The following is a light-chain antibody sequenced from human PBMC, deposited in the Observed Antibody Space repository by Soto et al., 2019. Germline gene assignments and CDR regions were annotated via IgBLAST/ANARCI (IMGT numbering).Light chain of an antibody. V-gene: IGKV3-20*01. CDR2: GTS. Sequence: DIVLTQSPGTLSVSPGERATLSCRASQTISSNYLAWYQQKPGQPPSLLIYGTSSRATGIPDRFSGSGSGTDFTLTIRRREPEDSAIYYCQQYVSWTFGQGTKVEIK. CDR1: QTISSNY. J-gene: IGKJ1*01. CDR3: QQYVSWT.